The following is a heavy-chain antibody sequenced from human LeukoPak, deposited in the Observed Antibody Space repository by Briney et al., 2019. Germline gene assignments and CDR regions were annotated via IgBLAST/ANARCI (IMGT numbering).Heavy chain of an antibody. V-gene: IGHV4-4*07. CDR3: VRDSPFWQRQYYFDT. D-gene: IGHD6-25*01. CDR1: GGSFNTYY. CDR2: IYTRGST. J-gene: IGHJ4*02. Sequence: PSETLSLTCNVSGGSFNTYYWTWLRQPAGRGLEWIGHIYTRGSTTYNPSLTSRVSMSVETSKNHFSLKLTSVTAADTAVYFCVRDSPFWQRQYYFDTWGQGNQVTVSS.